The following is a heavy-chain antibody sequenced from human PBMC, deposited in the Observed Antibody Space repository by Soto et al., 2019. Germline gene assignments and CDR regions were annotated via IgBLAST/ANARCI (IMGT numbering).Heavy chain of an antibody. V-gene: IGHV3-30*18. D-gene: IGHD3-22*01. CDR3: AKIGYYDSSLPVY. CDR1: GFPFSSYG. Sequence: GGSLRPSCAAAGFPFSSYGMHRVRQAPGKGLEWVAVISYDGSTKYYADSVKGRFTISRDNSKNTLYLQMNSLRAEDTAIYYCAKIGYYDSSLPVYWGQGTLVTVSS. J-gene: IGHJ4*02. CDR2: ISYDGSTK.